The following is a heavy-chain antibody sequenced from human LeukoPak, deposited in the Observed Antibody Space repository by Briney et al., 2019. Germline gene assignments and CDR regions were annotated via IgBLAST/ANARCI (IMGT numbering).Heavy chain of an antibody. D-gene: IGHD3-9*01. CDR3: ARQLRDYDILTGYYLGYYYYTDV. Sequence: GGSLRLSCAASGFTVSSNYMSWVRQAPGKGLEWVSVIYSGGSTYYADSVKGRFTISKDNSKNTLYLQMNSLRAEDTAVYYCARQLRDYDILTGYYLGYYYYTDVWGKGTTVTISS. V-gene: IGHV3-53*01. J-gene: IGHJ6*03. CDR2: IYSGGST. CDR1: GFTVSSNY.